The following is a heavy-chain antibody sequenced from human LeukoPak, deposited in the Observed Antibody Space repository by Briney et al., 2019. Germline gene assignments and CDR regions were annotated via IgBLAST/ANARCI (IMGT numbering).Heavy chain of an antibody. CDR1: GRSISSYY. Sequence: PSETLSLTCTVSGRSISSYYWGWVRQPPGKGLEWIGRIYTTGTTHYNPSLKSRVTMSVDTSTNQFSLNLRSMTAADTAVYYCGGQGHTASYYFLDYWSQGTLVTVS. V-gene: IGHV4-4*07. D-gene: IGHD1-26*01. J-gene: IGHJ4*02. CDR2: IYTTGTT. CDR3: GGQGHTASYYFLDY.